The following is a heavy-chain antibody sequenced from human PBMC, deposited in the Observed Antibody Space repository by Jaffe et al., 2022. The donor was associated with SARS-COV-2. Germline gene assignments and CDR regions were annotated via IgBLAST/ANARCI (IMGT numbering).Heavy chain of an antibody. CDR3: ATGRGDFSVSARYYFYMDV. Sequence: QDQLVQSGAEVKKPGASVKVSCRVSGYSLTELSIHWVRQTPGKGLEWMGGSDPEDGKTIYAQKFQGRVTMTEDPSADTAYMELSSLRSEDTAIYYCATGRGDFSVSARYYFYMDVWGKGTTVTVSS. J-gene: IGHJ6*03. CDR2: SDPEDGKT. CDR1: GYSLTELS. D-gene: IGHD3-3*01. V-gene: IGHV1-24*01.